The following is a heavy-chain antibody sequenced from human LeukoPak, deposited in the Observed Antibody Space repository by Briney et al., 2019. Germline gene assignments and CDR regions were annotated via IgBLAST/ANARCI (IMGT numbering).Heavy chain of an antibody. V-gene: IGHV4-59*08. CDR2: IQYSGST. J-gene: IGHJ4*02. CDR1: GGSISSYY. CDR3: AVSSSWSLYYFDY. D-gene: IGHD6-13*01. Sequence: SETLSLTCTVSGGSISSYYWSWIRQPPGKGLEWIGYIQYSGSTNYNPSLKSRVTISVDTSKNQFSLKLSSVTAADTAVYYCAVSSSWSLYYFDYWGQGTLVTVSS.